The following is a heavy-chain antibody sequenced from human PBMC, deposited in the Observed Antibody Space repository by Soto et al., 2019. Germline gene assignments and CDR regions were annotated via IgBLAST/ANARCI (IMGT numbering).Heavy chain of an antibody. V-gene: IGHV3-48*02. Sequence: EVQLVESGGGLVQPGGSLRLSCAASGFTFSSYSMNWVRQAPGKGLEWVSYISSSSSTIYYADSVKGRFTISRDNAKNSLYLQMNSLRDEDTAVYYCAIDNPQWKAVACIRGYYYYGMDVWGQGTTVTVSS. CDR3: AIDNPQWKAVACIRGYYYYGMDV. D-gene: IGHD6-19*01. J-gene: IGHJ6*02. CDR1: GFTFSSYS. CDR2: ISSSSSTI.